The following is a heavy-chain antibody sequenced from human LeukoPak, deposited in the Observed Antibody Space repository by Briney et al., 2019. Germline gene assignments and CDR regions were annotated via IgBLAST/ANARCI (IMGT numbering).Heavy chain of an antibody. D-gene: IGHD4-17*01. Sequence: PGGSLRLSCKASGFTFSSYEMNWVRQAPGKGLEWVAVIWYDGSNKYYADSVKGRFTISRDNSKNTLYLQMNSLRAEDTAVYYCARVDYGDYVANYWGQGTLVTVSS. CDR2: IWYDGSNK. CDR3: ARVDYGDYVANY. V-gene: IGHV3-33*08. CDR1: GFTFSSYE. J-gene: IGHJ4*02.